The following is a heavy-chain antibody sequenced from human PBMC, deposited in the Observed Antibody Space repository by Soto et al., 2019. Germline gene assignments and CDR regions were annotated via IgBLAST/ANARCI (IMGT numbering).Heavy chain of an antibody. J-gene: IGHJ6*03. D-gene: IGHD4-17*01. Sequence: SETLSLTCTVSGGSISSYYWSWIRQPPGKGLEWIGYIYYSGSTNYNPSLKSRVTISVDTSKNQFSLKLSSVTAADTAVYYCARLLLMTTVTTYDYYYYMDVWGKGTTVTVSS. CDR2: IYYSGST. CDR1: GGSISSYY. V-gene: IGHV4-59*08. CDR3: ARLLLMTTVTTYDYYYYMDV.